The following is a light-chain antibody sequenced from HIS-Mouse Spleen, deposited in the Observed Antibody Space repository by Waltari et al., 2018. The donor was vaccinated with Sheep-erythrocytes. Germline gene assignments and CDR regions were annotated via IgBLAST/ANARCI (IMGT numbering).Light chain of an antibody. J-gene: IGLJ1*01. V-gene: IGLV1-44*01. Sequence: QSVLTQPPSASGTPGQRVTISCSGSSSNIGSNTVNWYQQLPGTAPKLLIYSNKPRPSGVPDRFSGSKSGTSASLAISGLQSEDEADYYCAAWDVSLNGYVFGTGTKVTVL. CDR2: SNK. CDR3: AAWDVSLNGYV. CDR1: SSNIGSNT.